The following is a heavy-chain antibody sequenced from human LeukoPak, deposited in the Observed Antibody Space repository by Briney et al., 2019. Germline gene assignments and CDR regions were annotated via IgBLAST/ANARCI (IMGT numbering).Heavy chain of an antibody. CDR2: IGNSGSPI. CDR3: AKDIRTTAGFGPFDY. CDR1: GLSFSTYS. Sequence: GGSLRLSCAASGLSFSTYSMNWVRQTPGKGLEWIAHIGNSGSPIYYADSVKGRFTISRDNAKKSVSLQMNSLRAEDTAVYYCAKDIRTTAGFGPFDYWGQGTLVTVSS. D-gene: IGHD1-7*01. J-gene: IGHJ4*02. V-gene: IGHV3-48*04.